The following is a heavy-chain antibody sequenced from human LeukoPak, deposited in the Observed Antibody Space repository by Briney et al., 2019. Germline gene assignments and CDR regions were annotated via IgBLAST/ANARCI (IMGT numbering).Heavy chain of an antibody. CDR2: IYYSGST. CDR3: ARDLNGEYSSSWFDNWFDP. Sequence: PSETLSLTCTVAGGSISSSDSYWGWIRQPPGKGLEWIGNIYYSGSTYYNPSLKSRVTISVDTSKNQFSLKLSSVTAADTAVYYCARDLNGEYSSSWFDNWFDPWGQGTLVTVSS. D-gene: IGHD6-13*01. J-gene: IGHJ5*02. V-gene: IGHV4-39*07. CDR1: GGSISSSDSY.